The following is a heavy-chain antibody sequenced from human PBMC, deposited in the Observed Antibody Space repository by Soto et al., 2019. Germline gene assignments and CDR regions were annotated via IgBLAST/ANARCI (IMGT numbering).Heavy chain of an antibody. CDR3: ARVRDITMIVAP. J-gene: IGHJ5*02. CDR2: ISRSGSTI. V-gene: IGHV3-11*01. Sequence: TGGSLRLSCAASGFTFSDYYMSWIRQAPGKGLEWVSYISRSGSTIYYADSVKGRFTISRDNAKNSLYLQMNSLRAEDTAVYYCARVRDITMIVAPWGQGTLVTVSS. CDR1: GFTFSDYY. D-gene: IGHD3-22*01.